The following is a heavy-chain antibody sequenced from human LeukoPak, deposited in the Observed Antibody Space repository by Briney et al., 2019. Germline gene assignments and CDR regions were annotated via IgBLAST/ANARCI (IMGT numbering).Heavy chain of an antibody. CDR1: GGSISSSSYY. Sequence: PSETLSLTCTVSGGSISSSSYYWGWIRQPPGKGLEWIGSIYYSGSTYYNPSLKSRVTISVDTSKNQSSLKLSSVTAADTAVYYCASEVSAAGGSWFDPWGQGTLVTVSS. CDR3: ASEVSAAGGSWFDP. CDR2: IYYSGST. D-gene: IGHD6-13*01. J-gene: IGHJ5*02. V-gene: IGHV4-39*01.